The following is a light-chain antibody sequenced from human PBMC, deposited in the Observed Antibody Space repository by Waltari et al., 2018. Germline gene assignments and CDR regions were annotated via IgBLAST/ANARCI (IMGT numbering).Light chain of an antibody. J-gene: IGLJ1*01. CDR3: SSYTSTSTLV. Sequence: QSALTQPASVSGSPGQSITISCTGTSSDVGGYDYVSWYQHHPGQAPQPFIFDFSYRPSGVSTRFSGSKSGNTASLTISGLQAEDEADYSCSSYTSTSTLVFGSGTKVTVL. CDR1: SSDVGGYDY. CDR2: DFS. V-gene: IGLV2-14*03.